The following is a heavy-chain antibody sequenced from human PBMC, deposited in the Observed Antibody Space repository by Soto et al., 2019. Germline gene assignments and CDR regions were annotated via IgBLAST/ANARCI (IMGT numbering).Heavy chain of an antibody. D-gene: IGHD1-26*01. Sequence: ASVKVSCKASGYTFTVCYMHWVRQAPGQGLEWMGWINPKSGGTMYPQKFQGRVTMTWDTSISTAYMALTSLRSDDTAVYYCARDLAKGGGSAGFDYWGQGTLVTVSS. J-gene: IGHJ4*02. CDR3: ARDLAKGGGSAGFDY. CDR1: GYTFTVCY. CDR2: INPKSGGT. V-gene: IGHV1-2*02.